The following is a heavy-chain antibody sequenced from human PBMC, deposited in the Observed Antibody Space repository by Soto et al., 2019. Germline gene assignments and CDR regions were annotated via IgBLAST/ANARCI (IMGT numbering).Heavy chain of an antibody. CDR2: IYPSDSDT. D-gene: IGHD3-3*01. Sequence: XESLKISWKGSGYNFSGYWSAWVRQMPGKGLELMGIIYPSDSDTRYRPSFQGQVTISADKSISSAYLQWSSLRASDTAMYYCARGGVSTRTFDSWGQGTPVTVSS. V-gene: IGHV5-51*01. J-gene: IGHJ4*02. CDR1: GYNFSGYW. CDR3: ARGGVSTRTFDS.